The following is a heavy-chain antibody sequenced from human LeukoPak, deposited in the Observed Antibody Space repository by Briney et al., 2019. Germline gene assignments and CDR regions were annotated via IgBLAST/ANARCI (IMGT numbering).Heavy chain of an antibody. CDR2: IYYTGST. J-gene: IGHJ5*02. CDR1: GGSISSYY. D-gene: IGHD1-26*01. V-gene: IGHV4-59*01. Sequence: SETLSLTCAVSGGSISSYYWSWIRQPPGKGLEWIGYIYYTGSTNYNPSLKSRVTMSVDTSKNQFSLSLRSVTAADTAVYYCARDAGLGATTNWFDPWGQGTLVTVSS. CDR3: ARDAGLGATTNWFDP.